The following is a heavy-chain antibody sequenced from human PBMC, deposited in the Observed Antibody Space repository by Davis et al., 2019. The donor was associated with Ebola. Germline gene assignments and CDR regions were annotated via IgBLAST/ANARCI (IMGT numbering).Heavy chain of an antibody. V-gene: IGHV3-74*01. CDR3: AREEASAVTQDY. CDR2: INSDGSST. D-gene: IGHD4-17*01. CDR1: GFTFSSYW. J-gene: IGHJ4*02. Sequence: HTGGSLRLSCAASGFTFSSYWMHWVRQAPGKGLVWVSRINSDGSSTSYADSVKGRFTISRDNAKNTLYLQKNSLRVEDTAVYYCAREEASAVTQDYWGQGTLVTVSS.